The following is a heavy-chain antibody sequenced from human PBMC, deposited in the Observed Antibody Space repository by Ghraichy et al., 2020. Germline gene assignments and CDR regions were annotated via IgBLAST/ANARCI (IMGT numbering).Heavy chain of an antibody. V-gene: IGHV3-48*02. Sequence: GGSLRLSCAASGFTFSSYSMNWVRQAPGKGLEWVSYISSSSSTIYYADSVKGRFTISRDNAKNSLYLQMNSLRDEDTAVYYCARGGSTMIVEYYFDYWGQGTLVTVSS. CDR1: GFTFSSYS. CDR3: ARGGSTMIVEYYFDY. D-gene: IGHD3-22*01. J-gene: IGHJ4*02. CDR2: ISSSSSTI.